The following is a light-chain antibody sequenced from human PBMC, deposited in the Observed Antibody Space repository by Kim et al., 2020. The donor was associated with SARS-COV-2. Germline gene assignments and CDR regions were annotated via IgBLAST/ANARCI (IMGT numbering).Light chain of an antibody. J-gene: IGLJ2*01. Sequence: QSVLTQPPSGSAAPGQKVTISCSGSSSNIGNNYVSWYQQLPGTAPKLLIYDNNKRPSGIPDRFSGSKSGTSATLGITGLQTGDEADYYCGTWDSSLSVVVFGGGTQLTVL. CDR1: SSNIGNNY. V-gene: IGLV1-51*01. CDR2: DNN. CDR3: GTWDSSLSVVV.